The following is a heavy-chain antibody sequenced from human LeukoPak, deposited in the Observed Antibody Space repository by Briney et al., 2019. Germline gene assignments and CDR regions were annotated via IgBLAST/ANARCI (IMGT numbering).Heavy chain of an antibody. J-gene: IGHJ6*02. CDR1: GGTFSSYA. CDR3: ARASRRITAMVTRYYYYYGMDV. CDR2: IIPIFGTA. V-gene: IGHV1-69*13. D-gene: IGHD5-18*01. Sequence: SVKVSCKASGGTFSSYAISWVRQAPGQGLEWMGGIIPIFGTANYAQKFQGRVTITADESTSTAYMELSSLRSEDTAVYYCARASRRITAMVTRYYYYYGMDVWGQGTTVTVSS.